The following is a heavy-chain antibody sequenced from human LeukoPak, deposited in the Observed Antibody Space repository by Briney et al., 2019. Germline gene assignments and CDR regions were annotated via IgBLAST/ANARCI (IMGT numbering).Heavy chain of an antibody. J-gene: IGHJ6*02. CDR3: ARDLLYYYDNSGYSYYYGMDV. Sequence: GGSLRLSCVASGFTFSSYWMTWVRQAPGKGLEWVANIKQDGSEKYYVDSVKGRFTISRDNAKNSLYLQMNSLRAEDTAVYYCARDLLYYYDNSGYSYYYGMDVWGQGTTVTVSS. CDR2: IKQDGSEK. D-gene: IGHD3-22*01. CDR1: GFTFSSYW. V-gene: IGHV3-7*05.